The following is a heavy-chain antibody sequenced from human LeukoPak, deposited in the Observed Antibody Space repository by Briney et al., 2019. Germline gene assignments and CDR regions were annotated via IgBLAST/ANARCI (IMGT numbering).Heavy chain of an antibody. J-gene: IGHJ4*02. V-gene: IGHV1-2*06. Sequence: ASVKVSCKASGYTFTGYYIHWVRQAPGQGLEWMGRINPNNGGTNYAQKFQGRVTITRDTSIGTAYMELSRLRSDDTAVYYCARDLSGWYGDFDYWGQGTLVTVSS. CDR2: INPNNGGT. CDR1: GYTFTGYY. CDR3: ARDLSGWYGDFDY. D-gene: IGHD6-19*01.